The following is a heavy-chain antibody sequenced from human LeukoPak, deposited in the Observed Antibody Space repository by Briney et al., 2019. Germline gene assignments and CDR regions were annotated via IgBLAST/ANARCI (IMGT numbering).Heavy chain of an antibody. CDR1: GFTFSSYA. CDR3: AKDPGKKYSSSWFFAY. Sequence: LPGGSLRLSCAASGFTFSSYAMSWVRQAPGKGLEWVSAISGSGGSTYYADSVKGRFTISRDNSKNTLYLQMNSLRAEDTAVYYCAKDPGKKYSSSWFFAYWGQETLVTVSS. V-gene: IGHV3-23*01. J-gene: IGHJ4*02. D-gene: IGHD6-13*01. CDR2: ISGSGGST.